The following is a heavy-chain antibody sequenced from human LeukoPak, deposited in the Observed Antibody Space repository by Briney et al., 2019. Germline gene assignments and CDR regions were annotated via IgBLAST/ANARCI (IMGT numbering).Heavy chain of an antibody. CDR2: ISSSSYI. D-gene: IGHD3-10*01. V-gene: IGHV3-21*01. J-gene: IGHJ4*02. Sequence: GGSLRLSCAASGFTFSSYSMNWVRQAPGKGLEWVSSISSSSYIYYADSVKGRFTISRDNAKNSLYLQMNSLRAEDTAVYYCARDRRLGELPQGYWGQGTLVTVSS. CDR1: GFTFSSYS. CDR3: ARDRRLGELPQGY.